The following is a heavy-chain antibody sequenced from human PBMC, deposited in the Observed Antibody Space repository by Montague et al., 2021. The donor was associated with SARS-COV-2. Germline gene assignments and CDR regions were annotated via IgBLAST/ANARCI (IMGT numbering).Heavy chain of an antibody. CDR2: VNQSGTT. D-gene: IGHD2-2*01. CDR3: AGGRRPVVVPGAGPGVRAFDV. V-gene: IGHV4-34*01. J-gene: IGHJ3*01. CDR1: GGSFSNYY. Sequence: SETLSLTCAISGGSFSNYYWSWIRQPPGKGLEWIGEVNQSGTTIYNPSVKSGVTISEDTSKNQFYLRLNSVTAADTAVYFCAGGRRPVVVPGAGPGVRAFDVWGQGTMVTVSS.